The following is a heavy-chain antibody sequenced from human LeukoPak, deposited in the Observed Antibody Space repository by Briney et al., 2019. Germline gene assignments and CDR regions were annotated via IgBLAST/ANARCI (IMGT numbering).Heavy chain of an antibody. Sequence: SETLSLTCTVSGGSISSSSYYWGWIRQPPGKGLEWIGSIYYSGSTYYNPSLKSRVTISVDTSKNQFSLKLSSVTAADTAVYYCARDNGIQLWYYFDYWGQGTLVTVSS. V-gene: IGHV4-39*07. J-gene: IGHJ4*02. D-gene: IGHD5-18*01. CDR1: GGSISSSSYY. CDR2: IYYSGST. CDR3: ARDNGIQLWYYFDY.